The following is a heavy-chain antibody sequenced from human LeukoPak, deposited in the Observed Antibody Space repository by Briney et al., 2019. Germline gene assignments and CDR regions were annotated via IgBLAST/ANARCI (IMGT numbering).Heavy chain of an antibody. Sequence: PSETLSLTFTVPGCSISSYYWTWTPQPPGKGLERIGYIYTSGNTNSNPSLKSRVTTSIDTSKSQHCMKLSTVCAADTAVYYCARGRIAAAGRTLTEALVECRDAFDIWGQGTMVTVSS. J-gene: IGHJ3*02. V-gene: IGHV4-4*09. CDR3: ARGRIAAAGRTLTEALVECRDAFDI. CDR1: GCSISSYY. D-gene: IGHD6-13*01. CDR2: IYTSGNT.